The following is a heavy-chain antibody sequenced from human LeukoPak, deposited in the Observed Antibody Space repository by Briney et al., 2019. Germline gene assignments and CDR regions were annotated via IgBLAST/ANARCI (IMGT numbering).Heavy chain of an antibody. CDR3: ARDLAYGRLDY. CDR2: INPDGSEK. CDR1: GFSFGSSW. V-gene: IGHV3-7*01. Sequence: GGSLRFSCAASGFSFGSSWMDWVRQAPGKGLEWVASINPDGSEKYSVDSVEGRFTISRDNAKNLLYLQVNSLRVEDTAFYYCARDLAYGRLDYWGQGMLVTVSS. J-gene: IGHJ4*02. D-gene: IGHD3-16*01.